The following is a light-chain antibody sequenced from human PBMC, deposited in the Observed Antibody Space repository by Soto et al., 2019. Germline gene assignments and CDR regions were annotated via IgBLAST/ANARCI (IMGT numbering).Light chain of an antibody. V-gene: IGLV2-8*01. CDR3: ILYAASDVFV. J-gene: IGLJ1*01. CDR2: EVN. CDR1: SSDVGGYNY. Sequence: QSVLTQPPSASGSPGQSVTISCTGTSSDVGGYNYVSWYQQHPGKAPKLMIYEVNKRPSGVPDRFSGSKSGNTASLTVSGLQAEDEADYYCILYAASDVFVYGPGTKVTV.